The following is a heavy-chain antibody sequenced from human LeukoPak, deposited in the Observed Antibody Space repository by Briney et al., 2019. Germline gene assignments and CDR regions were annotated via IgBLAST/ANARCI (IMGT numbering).Heavy chain of an antibody. J-gene: IGHJ3*01. CDR1: GFTFNTYW. CDR2: IRPDGNER. D-gene: IGHD6-19*01. CDR3: ARRQWTAFDF. Sequence: GGSLRLSCAASGFTFNTYWISWVRQAPGKGLQWVANIRPDGNERYYVDYVKGRFTISRDNARSSLYLQMNSLRVEDTAIYYCARRQWTAFDFWGQGTMVTVSS. V-gene: IGHV3-7*01.